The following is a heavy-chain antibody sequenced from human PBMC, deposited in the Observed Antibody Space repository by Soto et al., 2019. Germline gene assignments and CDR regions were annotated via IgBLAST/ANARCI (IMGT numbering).Heavy chain of an antibody. CDR2: MNPNSGNT. V-gene: IGHV1-8*01. Sequence: QVQLVQSGAEVKKPGASVKVSCKASGYTFTSYDINWVRQATGQGLEWMGWMNPNSGNTGYAQKFQGRVTMTRNTSISTAYMELSILSSEDTAVYYCASVIKYYASGDDAFDIWGQGTMVTVSS. D-gene: IGHD3-10*01. CDR1: GYTFTSYD. J-gene: IGHJ3*02. CDR3: ASVIKYYASGDDAFDI.